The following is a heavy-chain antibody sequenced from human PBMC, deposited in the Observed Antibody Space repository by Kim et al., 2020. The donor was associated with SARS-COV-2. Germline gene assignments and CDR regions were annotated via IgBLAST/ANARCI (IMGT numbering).Heavy chain of an antibody. CDR1: GFTVSSNY. J-gene: IGHJ4*02. V-gene: IGHV3-53*01. CDR3: ARENYVGNYFDY. D-gene: IGHD1-7*01. CDR2: IYSGGST. Sequence: GGSLRLSCAASGFTVSSNYMSWVRQAPGKGLEWVSVIYSGGSTYYADSVKGRFTISRDNSKNTPYLQMNSLRAEDTAVYYCARENYVGNYFDYWGQGTLVTVSS.